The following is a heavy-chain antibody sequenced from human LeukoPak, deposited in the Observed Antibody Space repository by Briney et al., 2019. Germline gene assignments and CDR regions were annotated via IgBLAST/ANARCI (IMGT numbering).Heavy chain of an antibody. CDR2: IYTSGST. V-gene: IGHV4-4*07. Sequence: PSETLSLTCTVSGGSISSYYWSWIRQAAGKGLEWIGLIYTSGSTSYNPCLKSRVTISVDKSKNQLSLKLSSVTAADTAVYYCAGLYYWGQGTLVTVSS. CDR3: AGLYY. CDR1: GGSISSYY. J-gene: IGHJ4*02.